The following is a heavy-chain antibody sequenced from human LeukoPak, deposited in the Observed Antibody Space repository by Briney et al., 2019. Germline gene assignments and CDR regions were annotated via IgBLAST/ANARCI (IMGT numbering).Heavy chain of an antibody. J-gene: IGHJ4*02. CDR1: GYTFTSYG. V-gene: IGHV1-18*01. Sequence: ASVKVSCKASGYTFTSYGISWVRQAPGQGLEWMGWISAYNGNTNYAQKLQGRVTMTSDTSTSTAYMELRSLGSDDTAVYYCARCTNPSQLEDHWGQGTLVTVSS. CDR3: ARCTNPSQLEDH. D-gene: IGHD6-6*01. CDR2: ISAYNGNT.